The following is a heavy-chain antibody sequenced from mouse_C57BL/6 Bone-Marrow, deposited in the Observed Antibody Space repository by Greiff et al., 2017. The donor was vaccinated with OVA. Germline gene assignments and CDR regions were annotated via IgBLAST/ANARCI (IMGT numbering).Heavy chain of an antibody. D-gene: IGHD4-1*01. V-gene: IGHV5-4*01. CDR2: LSDGGSYT. CDR1: GFTFSSYA. J-gene: IGHJ3*01. CDR3: ARDVLTCAY. Sequence: EVHLVESGGGLVKPGGSLKLSCAASGFTFSSYAMSWVRQTPEKRLEWVATLSDGGSYTYYPDNVKGRFTISRDNAKNNLYLQMSHLKSEDTAMYYCARDVLTCAYWGQGTRVTVSA.